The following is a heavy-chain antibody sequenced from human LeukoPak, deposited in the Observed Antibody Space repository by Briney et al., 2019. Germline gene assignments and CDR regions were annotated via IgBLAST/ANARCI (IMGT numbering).Heavy chain of an antibody. D-gene: IGHD4-23*01. J-gene: IGHJ3*02. CDR3: AREDGGAEDAFDI. CDR2: IIPIFGTA. V-gene: IGHV1-69*01. Sequence: SVKVSCKAPGGTFSSYAISWVRQAPGQGLEWMGGIIPIFGTANYAQKFQGRVTITADESTSTAYMELSSLRSEDTAVYYCAREDGGAEDAFDIWGQGTMVTVSS. CDR1: GGTFSSYA.